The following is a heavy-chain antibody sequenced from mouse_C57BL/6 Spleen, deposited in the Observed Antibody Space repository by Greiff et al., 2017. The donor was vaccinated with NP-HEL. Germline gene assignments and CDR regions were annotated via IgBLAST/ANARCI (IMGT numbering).Heavy chain of an antibody. D-gene: IGHD3-1*01. Sequence: EVQVVESGGGLVKPGGSLKLSCAASGFTFSSYAMSWVRQTPEKRLEWVATISDGGSYTYYPDNVKGRFTISRDNAKNNLYLQMSHLKSEDTAMYYCARDRGGFAYWGQGTLVTVSA. V-gene: IGHV5-4*01. J-gene: IGHJ3*01. CDR3: ARDRGGFAY. CDR1: GFTFSSYA. CDR2: ISDGGSYT.